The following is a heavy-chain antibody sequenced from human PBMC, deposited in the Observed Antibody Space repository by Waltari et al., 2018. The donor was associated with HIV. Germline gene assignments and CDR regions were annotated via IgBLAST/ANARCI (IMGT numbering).Heavy chain of an antibody. V-gene: IGHV1-8*01. Sequence: QVQLVQSGAEVKKPGASVKVSCKASGYTFTSYDINWVRPATGQGLEWMGWMNPNSGNTGYAQKFQGRVTMTRNTSISTAYMELSSLRSEDTAVYYCVGVLLWFGELPYYYGMDVWGQGTTVTVSS. CDR1: GYTFTSYD. J-gene: IGHJ6*02. D-gene: IGHD3-10*01. CDR3: VGVLLWFGELPYYYGMDV. CDR2: MNPNSGNT.